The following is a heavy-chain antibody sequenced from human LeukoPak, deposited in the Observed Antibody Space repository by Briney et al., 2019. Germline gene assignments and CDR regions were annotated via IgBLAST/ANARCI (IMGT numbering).Heavy chain of an antibody. Sequence: GGSLRLSCVAPEFTFSSYWMHWVRQAPGKGLVLVSRIKGEGTSTTYADSVKGRFTISRDNAKNTLYLQMNSLTAEDAAVYYCARGAYCGGDCPLPNSLYWGRGTLVTVSS. CDR1: EFTFSSYW. CDR3: ARGAYCGGDCPLPNSLY. J-gene: IGHJ4*02. CDR2: IKGEGTST. D-gene: IGHD2-21*01. V-gene: IGHV3-74*01.